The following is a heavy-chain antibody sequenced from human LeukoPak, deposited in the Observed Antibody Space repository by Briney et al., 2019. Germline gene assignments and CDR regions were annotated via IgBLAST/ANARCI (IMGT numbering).Heavy chain of an antibody. CDR2: IISSSSTI. V-gene: IGHV3-48*01. D-gene: IGHD1-26*01. J-gene: IGHJ4*02. CDR1: GFTFSNYE. Sequence: SGGSLRLSCAASGFTFSNYEMNWVRQAPGRGLEWVSYIISSSSTISYADSVKGRFTISRDNAKNSLYLQMNSLRAEDTAVYYCTRSGGPRYSGTTYYFDYWGQGTLVTVSS. CDR3: TRSGGPRYSGTTYYFDY.